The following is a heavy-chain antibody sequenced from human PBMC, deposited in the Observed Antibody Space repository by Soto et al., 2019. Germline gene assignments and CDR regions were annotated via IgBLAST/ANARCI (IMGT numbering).Heavy chain of an antibody. Sequence: AGGSLRLSCTASGFTFGDYAMSWVRQAPGKGLEWVGFIRSKAYGGTTEYAASVKGRFTISRDDSKSIAYLQMNSLKTEDTAVYYCTRDYDFWSGYYMPPVRMDVWGQGTTVTVSS. CDR2: IRSKAYGGTT. CDR1: GFTFGDYA. J-gene: IGHJ6*02. D-gene: IGHD3-3*01. V-gene: IGHV3-49*04. CDR3: TRDYDFWSGYYMPPVRMDV.